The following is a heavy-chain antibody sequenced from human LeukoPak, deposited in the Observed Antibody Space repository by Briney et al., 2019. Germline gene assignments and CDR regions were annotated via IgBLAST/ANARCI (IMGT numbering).Heavy chain of an antibody. CDR2: IDPSGGGT. CDR1: GYSFAAHN. V-gene: IGHV1-46*01. D-gene: IGHD1-26*01. CDR3: ARGIVGDSVASDM. J-gene: IGHJ3*02. Sequence: GASVTVSCKASGYSFAAHNMHWVRQAPGQGLEWMGFIDPSGGGTTYAQQFQGRITMTRDTSTSTVYMELSRLIAEATSNLRSEDTAVYYCARGIVGDSVASDMWGQGTLVTVSS.